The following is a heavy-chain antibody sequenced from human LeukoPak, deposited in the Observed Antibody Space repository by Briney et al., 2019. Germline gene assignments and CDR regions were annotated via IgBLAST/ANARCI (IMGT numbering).Heavy chain of an antibody. CDR3: TRYNNDHFDY. CDR1: GFTFGGYG. V-gene: IGHV3-33*01. CDR2: IAYDGSRA. J-gene: IGHJ4*02. Sequence: GGSLRLSCAGSGFTFGGYGMHWFRQTPGKGLEWVAVIAYDGSRAFYADSVKGRFTISRDNSKNTMSVQMDDLRAEDTAVYYCTRYNNDHFDYWGQGTLVIVSS. D-gene: IGHD1-14*01.